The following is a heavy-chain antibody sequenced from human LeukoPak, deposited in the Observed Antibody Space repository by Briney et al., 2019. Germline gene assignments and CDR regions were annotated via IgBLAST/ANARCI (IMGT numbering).Heavy chain of an antibody. J-gene: IGHJ6*02. CDR2: ININTGNP. CDR3: ASGLYSSAWYGGGGYYYYGMDV. D-gene: IGHD6-19*01. Sequence: GASVKVSCKGSGYTFISYAMNGVRQAPGQGLEWMGWININTGNPTYAQGFRGRFVFSLDTSVSTASLQISSLKAEDTAVYYCASGLYSSAWYGGGGYYYYGMDVWGQGTTVTVSS. V-gene: IGHV7-4-1*02. CDR1: GYTFISYA.